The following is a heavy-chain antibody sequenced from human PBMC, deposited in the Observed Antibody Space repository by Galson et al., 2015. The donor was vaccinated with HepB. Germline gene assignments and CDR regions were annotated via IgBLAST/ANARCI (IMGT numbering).Heavy chain of an antibody. J-gene: IGHJ2*01. V-gene: IGHV7-4-1*02. CDR3: AREGPAYCSSTSCYFGYFDL. CDR2: INTNTGNP. CDR1: GYTFTSYA. Sequence: SVKVSCKASGYTFTSYAMNWVRQAPGQGLEWMGWINTNTGNPTYAQGFTGRFVFSLDTSVSTAYLQISSLKAEDTAVYYCAREGPAYCSSTSCYFGYFDLWGRGTLVTVSS. D-gene: IGHD2-2*01.